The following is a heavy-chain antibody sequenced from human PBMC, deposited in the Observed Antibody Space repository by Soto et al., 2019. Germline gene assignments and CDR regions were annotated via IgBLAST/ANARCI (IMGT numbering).Heavy chain of an antibody. Sequence: SETLSLTCTVSGGSISSYYWSWIRQPPGKGFEWIGYIYYSGSTNYNPSLKSRVTISVDTSKNQFSLKLSSVTAADTAVYYCARDSTSALYYGMDVWGQGTTVTVSS. CDR1: GGSISSYY. CDR2: IYYSGST. V-gene: IGHV4-59*01. CDR3: ARDSTSALYYGMDV. J-gene: IGHJ6*02.